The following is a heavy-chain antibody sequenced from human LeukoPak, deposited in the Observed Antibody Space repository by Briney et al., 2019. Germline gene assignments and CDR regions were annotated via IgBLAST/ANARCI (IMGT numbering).Heavy chain of an antibody. CDR3: AREGRLRTSAFDI. Sequence: ASVKVSCKASGGTFSSYTISWVRQAPGQGLEWMGRIIPILGIANYAQKFQGRVTITADKSTSTAYMELSSLRSEDTAVYYCAREGRLRTSAFDIWGQGTMATVSS. V-gene: IGHV1-69*04. J-gene: IGHJ3*02. CDR1: GGTFSSYT. D-gene: IGHD5-12*01. CDR2: IIPILGIA.